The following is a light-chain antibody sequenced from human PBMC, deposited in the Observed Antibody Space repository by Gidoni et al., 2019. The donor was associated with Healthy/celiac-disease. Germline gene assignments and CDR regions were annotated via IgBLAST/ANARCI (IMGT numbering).Light chain of an antibody. CDR1: QSGSSN. J-gene: IGKJ2*01. V-gene: IGKV3-15*01. Sequence: ELVMTQSPATLSVSPGERATPSCRASQSGSSNLAWYQQKPGQAPRLLIYGASTRATGIPARFSGSGSGTELTLTISSLQYEDVAVYYCQQYNNWPREYTFGQGTKLEIK. CDR3: QQYNNWPREYT. CDR2: GAS.